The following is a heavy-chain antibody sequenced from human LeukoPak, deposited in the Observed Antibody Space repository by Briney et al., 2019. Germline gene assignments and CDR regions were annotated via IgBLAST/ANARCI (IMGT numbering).Heavy chain of an antibody. CDR3: ARDPWSIAAAGSMGMNWFDP. CDR2: ISAYNGNT. D-gene: IGHD6-13*01. Sequence: AASVKVSCKASGYTFTSYGISWVRQAPGQGLEWMGWISAYNGNTNYAQKLQGRVTMTTDTSTSTAYMELRSLRSDDTAVYYCARDPWSIAAAGSMGMNWFDPWGQGTLVTVSS. J-gene: IGHJ5*02. V-gene: IGHV1-18*01. CDR1: GYTFTSYG.